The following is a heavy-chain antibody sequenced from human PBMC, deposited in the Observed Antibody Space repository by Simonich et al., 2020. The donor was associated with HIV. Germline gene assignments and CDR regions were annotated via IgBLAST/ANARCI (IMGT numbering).Heavy chain of an antibody. D-gene: IGHD3-3*01. CDR1: GGSFSGYY. J-gene: IGHJ4*02. Sequence: QVQLQQWGAGLLKPSETLSLTCAVYGGSFSGYYWSWIRQPPGKGLEWIGEINHSELTNYNCSLNSRATISVDKSKNQFSLKLSSVTAADTAIYYCARRDRELILYFDYWGQGNLVTVSS. V-gene: IGHV4-34*01. CDR2: INHSELT. CDR3: ARRDRELILYFDY.